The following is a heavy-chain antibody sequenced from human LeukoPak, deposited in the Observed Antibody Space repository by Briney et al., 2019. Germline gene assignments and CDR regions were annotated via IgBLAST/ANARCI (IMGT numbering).Heavy chain of an antibody. J-gene: IGHJ4*02. D-gene: IGHD2-15*01. V-gene: IGHV1-18*01. CDR3: ARDRLLPSSWSFRVGLDY. CDR1: GYTFTSYG. Sequence: GASVKVSCKASGYTFTSYGISWVRQAPGQGLEWMGWISAYNGNTNYAQKLQGRVTMTTDTSTSTAYMELRSLRSDDTAVYYCARDRLLPSSWSFRVGLDYWGQGTLVTVSS. CDR2: ISAYNGNT.